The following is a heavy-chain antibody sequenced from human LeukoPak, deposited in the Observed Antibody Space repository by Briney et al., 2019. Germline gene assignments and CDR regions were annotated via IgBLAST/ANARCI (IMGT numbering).Heavy chain of an antibody. CDR2: IYYSGST. CDR1: GGSISSGDYY. V-gene: IGHV4-30-4*02. Sequence: SETLSLTCTVSGGSISSGDYYWSWIRQPPGKGLEYIGYIYYSGSTYYNPSLKSRVTISEDTSKNQFSLQLNSVTAADTAVYYCARVKEFLFDYWGQGTLVTVSS. J-gene: IGHJ4*02. CDR3: ARVKEFLFDY. D-gene: IGHD2-21*01.